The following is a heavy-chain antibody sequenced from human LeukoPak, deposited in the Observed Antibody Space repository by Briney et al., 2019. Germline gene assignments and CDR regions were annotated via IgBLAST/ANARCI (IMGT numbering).Heavy chain of an antibody. D-gene: IGHD3-22*01. CDR2: IYYSGST. CDR1: GGSISSYY. CDR3: ARVVTMIVDMDV. J-gene: IGHJ6*02. V-gene: IGHV4-59*01. Sequence: SETLSLTCTVSGGSISSYYWSWIRQPPGKGLEWIGYIYYSGSTNYNPSLKSRVTISVDTSKNQFSLKLSSVTAADTAVYYCARVVTMIVDMDVWGQGTTVTVSS.